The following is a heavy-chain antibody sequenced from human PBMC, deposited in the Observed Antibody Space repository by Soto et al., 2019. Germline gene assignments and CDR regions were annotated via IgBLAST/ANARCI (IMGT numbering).Heavy chain of an antibody. Sequence: QVQLVQSGAEVKKPGASVKVSCKTSGYTFTSYDIHCVRQATGQGPEWMGWMNPNSGNTVYAQKFQGRITMTRNTSMSTAYMELSSLRPEATAVYYLARTLFGAVAGTWGQGTLFTVSS. CDR3: ARTLFGAVAGT. J-gene: IGHJ5*02. CDR2: MNPNSGNT. CDR1: GYTFTSYD. V-gene: IGHV1-8*01. D-gene: IGHD6-19*01.